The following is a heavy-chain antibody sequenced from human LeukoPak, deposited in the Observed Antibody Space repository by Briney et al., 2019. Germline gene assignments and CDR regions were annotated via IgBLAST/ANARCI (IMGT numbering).Heavy chain of an antibody. CDR3: ARHVRFLEWLSSYYFDY. V-gene: IGHV4-39*01. CDR2: IYYSGTT. D-gene: IGHD3-3*01. CDR1: GGTISSSSYY. Sequence: SEALSLTCTVSGGTISSSSYYWGWIRQPPGKGLEWIGSIYYSGTTYYNPSLKSRVTISVDTSKSQFSLRLTSVTAADTAVYYCARHVRFLEWLSSYYFDYWGQGTLVTVSS. J-gene: IGHJ4*02.